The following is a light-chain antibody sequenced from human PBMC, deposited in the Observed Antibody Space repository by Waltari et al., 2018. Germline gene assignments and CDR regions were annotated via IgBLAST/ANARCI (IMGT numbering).Light chain of an antibody. CDR1: QSISSW. Sequence: DIQMTQSPSTLSASVGDRVTITCRASQSISSWLAWYQQKPGTAPKLLIYKASSLESGVPSRFSGSGSGTEFTLTMSSLQPDDFATYYCQQYNSYPLTFGGGTKVEIK. V-gene: IGKV1-5*03. CDR2: KAS. J-gene: IGKJ4*01. CDR3: QQYNSYPLT.